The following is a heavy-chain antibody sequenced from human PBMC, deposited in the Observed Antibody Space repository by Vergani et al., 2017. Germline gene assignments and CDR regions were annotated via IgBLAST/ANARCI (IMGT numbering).Heavy chain of an antibody. J-gene: IGHJ6*02. Sequence: EVQLVESGGGLVQPGGSLRLSCAASGFTFSSYWMHWVRQAPGKGLVWVSRINSDGSSTSYADSVKGRFTISRDNAKNTLYLQMNSLRAEDTAVYYCARATILAYYYDSSGYYWDYGMDVWGQGP. V-gene: IGHV3-74*01. CDR2: INSDGSST. D-gene: IGHD3-22*01. CDR3: ARATILAYYYDSSGYYWDYGMDV. CDR1: GFTFSSYW.